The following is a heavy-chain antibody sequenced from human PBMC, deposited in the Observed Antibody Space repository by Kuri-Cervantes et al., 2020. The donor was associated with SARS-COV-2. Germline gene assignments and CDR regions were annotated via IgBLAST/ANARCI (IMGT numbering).Heavy chain of an antibody. CDR1: GYTFTSYG. V-gene: IGHV1-18*01. Sequence: ASVKVSCKASGYTFTSYGISWVRQAHGQGLEWMGWISAYNGNTNYAQKLQGRVTMTTDTSTSTAYMELRSLRSDDTAVYYCARVYCSGGSCYSLDYWGQGTLVTVSS. CDR2: ISAYNGNT. D-gene: IGHD2-15*01. J-gene: IGHJ4*02. CDR3: ARVYCSGGSCYSLDY.